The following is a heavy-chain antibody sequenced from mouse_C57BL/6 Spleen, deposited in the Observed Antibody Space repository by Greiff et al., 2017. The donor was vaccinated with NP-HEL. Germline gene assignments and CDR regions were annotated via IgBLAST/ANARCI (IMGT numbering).Heavy chain of an antibody. CDR2: INPNNGGT. Sequence: EVQLQQSGPELVKPGASVKISCKASGYTFTDYYMNWVKQSHGKSLEWIGDINPNNGGTSYNQKFKGKATLTVDKSSSTAYMELRSLTSEDSAVYYCARSGAQATFFDYWGQGTTLTVSS. CDR3: ARSGAQATFFDY. D-gene: IGHD3-2*02. CDR1: GYTFTDYY. J-gene: IGHJ2*01. V-gene: IGHV1-26*01.